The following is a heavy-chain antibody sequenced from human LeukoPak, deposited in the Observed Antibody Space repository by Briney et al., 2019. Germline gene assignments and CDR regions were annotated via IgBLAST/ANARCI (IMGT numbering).Heavy chain of an antibody. Sequence: GGSLRLSCAASGFTFSSYAMNWVRQAPGKGLEWFSAISTGGSNTYYGDSLKGRFTISRDNSKNTLYLQMNSLRAEDTAIYYCAKDVRSVTTRGGSDYWGQGTLVTVSS. CDR3: AKDVRSVTTRGGSDY. D-gene: IGHD4-17*01. CDR1: GFTFSSYA. J-gene: IGHJ4*02. CDR2: ISTGGSNT. V-gene: IGHV3-23*01.